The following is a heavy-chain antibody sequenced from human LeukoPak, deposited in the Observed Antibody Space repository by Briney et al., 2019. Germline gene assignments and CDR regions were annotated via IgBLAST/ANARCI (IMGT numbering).Heavy chain of an antibody. D-gene: IGHD5-18*01. J-gene: IGHJ4*02. CDR2: IYHSGST. V-gene: IGHV4-38-2*02. CDR1: GGSVSNYY. Sequence: SETLSLTCTVSGGSVSNYYWGWIRQPPGKGLEWIGSIYHSGSTYYNPSLKSRVTISVDTSKNQFSLKLSSVTAADTAVYYCARDSGYSYGYPQLGVDYWGQGTLVTVSS. CDR3: ARDSGYSYGYPQLGVDY.